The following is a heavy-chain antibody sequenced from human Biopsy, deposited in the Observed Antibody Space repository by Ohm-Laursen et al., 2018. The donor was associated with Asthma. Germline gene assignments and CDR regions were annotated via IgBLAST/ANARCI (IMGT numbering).Heavy chain of an antibody. D-gene: IGHD4-17*01. V-gene: IGHV4-30-4*01. CDR2: VFYSGTP. J-gene: IGHJ6*02. CDR1: GAYIWTPDYH. CDR3: ARVASYGDVYFGIDV. Sequence: TLSLTSTGSGAYIWTPDYHCSWIRQSPGKGPEWIGFVFYSGTPHYSRYLERRLFLSIDTARNEFSMNLRSLTAADTAVYFCARVASYGDVYFGIDVWGPGSTVSV.